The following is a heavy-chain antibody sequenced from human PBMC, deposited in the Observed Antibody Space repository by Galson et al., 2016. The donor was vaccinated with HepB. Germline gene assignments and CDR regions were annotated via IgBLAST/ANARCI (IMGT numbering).Heavy chain of an antibody. D-gene: IGHD3-10*01. V-gene: IGHV4-39*01. CDR3: ARQRRFGTWDEIDY. CDR2: IYYGGSS. J-gene: IGHJ4*02. Sequence: ETLSLTCTVSAGSITSSSYYWGWIRQPPGKGLEWIGSIYYGGSSYYNPSLKSRVTMSVDMSKKQFSLRLRSVTAADTAVYYCARQRRFGTWDEIDYWGQGTLVTVSS. CDR1: AGSITSSSYY.